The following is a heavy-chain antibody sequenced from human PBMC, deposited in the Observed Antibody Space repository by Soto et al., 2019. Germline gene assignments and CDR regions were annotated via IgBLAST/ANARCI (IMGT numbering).Heavy chain of an antibody. CDR2: IIPMLGIA. CDR1: GGSFSDYA. Sequence: QVQLGQSGAEVKKPGSSVEVSCQASGGSFSDYAISWVRQAPGQGREWMGGIIPMLGIAANGQKSQGRVIITADAVTSPVYMQLTSLRPEDTAVYYCATDGAYFVSSGFQPDYHYYGMTVWGQETTLTVAS. D-gene: IGHD3-22*01. CDR3: ATDGAYFVSSGFQPDYHYYGMTV. J-gene: IGHJ6*02. V-gene: IGHV1-69*01.